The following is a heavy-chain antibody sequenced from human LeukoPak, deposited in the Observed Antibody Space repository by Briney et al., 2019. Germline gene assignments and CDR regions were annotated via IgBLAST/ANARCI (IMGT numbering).Heavy chain of an antibody. D-gene: IGHD3-10*01. J-gene: IGHJ4*02. V-gene: IGHV3-23*01. CDR1: GFTFSTYT. Sequence: PGGSLRLSCIASGFTFSTYTMSWVRQAPAEGLKWVSGILVNGGTYYADSVKGRFTISRDNSKNTLYLQMNSLRADDTAVYYCAKDRIYADGLWDFDYWGQGTLVTVSS. CDR2: ILVNGGT. CDR3: AKDRIYADGLWDFDY.